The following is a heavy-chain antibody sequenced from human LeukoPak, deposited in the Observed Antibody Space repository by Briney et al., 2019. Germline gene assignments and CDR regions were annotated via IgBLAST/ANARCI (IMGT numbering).Heavy chain of an antibody. J-gene: IGHJ6*02. Sequence: GSLRLSCAASGFTFSSYGMHWVRQAPGKGLEWVAVISYDGSNKYYADSVKGRFTISRDNSKNTLYLQMNSLRAEDTAVYYCARESVYGMDVWGQGTTVTVSS. V-gene: IGHV3-30*03. CDR1: GFTFSSYG. D-gene: IGHD2-8*01. CDR3: ARESVYGMDV. CDR2: ISYDGSNK.